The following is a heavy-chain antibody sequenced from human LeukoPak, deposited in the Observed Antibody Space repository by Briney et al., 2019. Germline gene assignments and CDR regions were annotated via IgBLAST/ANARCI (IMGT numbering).Heavy chain of an antibody. V-gene: IGHV4-61*02. Sequence: SETLSLTCTVSGGSISSGSYYWSWIRQPAGKGLEWIGRIYTSGSTNYNPSLKSRVTISVDTSKNQFSLKLSSVTAADTAVYYCARIVVTSMLGTRAYDWFDPWGQGTLVTVSS. CDR2: IYTSGST. J-gene: IGHJ5*02. D-gene: IGHD3-22*01. CDR1: GGSISSGSYY. CDR3: ARIVVTSMLGTRAYDWFDP.